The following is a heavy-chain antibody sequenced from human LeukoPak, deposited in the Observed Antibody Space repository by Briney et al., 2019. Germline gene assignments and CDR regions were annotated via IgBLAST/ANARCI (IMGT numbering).Heavy chain of an antibody. D-gene: IGHD5-24*01. CDR2: ISSNGGST. CDR1: GFTFSDYA. Sequence: GGSLRLSCSASGFTFSDYAMHWVRQAPGKGLEYVAEISSNGGSTYYADSVKGRFTISRDNSRNTLYLQMSSLRAEDTAVYYCVKDSEMATINAFDIWGQGTMVTVSS. J-gene: IGHJ3*02. V-gene: IGHV3-64D*06. CDR3: VKDSEMATINAFDI.